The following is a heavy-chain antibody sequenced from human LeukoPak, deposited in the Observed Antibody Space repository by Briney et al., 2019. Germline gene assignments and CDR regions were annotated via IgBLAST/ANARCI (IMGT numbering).Heavy chain of an antibody. J-gene: IGHJ4*02. V-gene: IGHV3-23*01. Sequence: GGSLRLSCAASGFMFNSYVMSWVRQAPGKGLEWVSAISGSGGSTYYADSVKGRFTISRDNSKNTLYLQMNSLRAEDTAVYYWANVYGEMAYLGQGTLVTGSS. CDR1: GFMFNSYV. CDR3: ANVYGEMAY. D-gene: IGHD2-8*01. CDR2: ISGSGGST.